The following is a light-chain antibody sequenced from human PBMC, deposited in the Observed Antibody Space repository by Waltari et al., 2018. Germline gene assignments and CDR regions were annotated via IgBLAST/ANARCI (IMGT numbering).Light chain of an antibody. CDR1: QSVSTY. CDR3: QQRRNWPLT. J-gene: IGKJ4*01. Sequence: EIVLTQSPATLSLSPGERATLSCRASQSVSTYLAWYQQRPGQAPRLLIYDASNRATGIPARFSGSGSETDVTLTISSLEAEDFAVYYCQQRRNWPLTFGGGTKVEIK. V-gene: IGKV3-11*01. CDR2: DAS.